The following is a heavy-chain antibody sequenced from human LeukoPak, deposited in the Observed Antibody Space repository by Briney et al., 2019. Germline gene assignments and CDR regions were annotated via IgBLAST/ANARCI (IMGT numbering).Heavy chain of an antibody. CDR2: INPNSGGT. D-gene: IGHD3-10*01. CDR1: GYTFTGYY. V-gene: IGHV1-2*02. J-gene: IGHJ4*02. Sequence: ASVKVSCKASGYTFTGYYMHWVRQAPGQGLEWMGWINPNSGGTNYAQKFQGRVTMTRDTSISTAYMELSRLRSDDTAVYYCARSGSGSYYNLIHDWGQGTLFTVSS. CDR3: ARSGSGSYYNLIHD.